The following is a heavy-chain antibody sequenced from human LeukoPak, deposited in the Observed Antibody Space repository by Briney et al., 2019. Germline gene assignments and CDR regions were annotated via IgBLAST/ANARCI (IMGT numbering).Heavy chain of an antibody. V-gene: IGHV4-39*07. CDR3: ARGDFYGSGSYGDY. CDR1: GGSISSSSYY. D-gene: IGHD3-10*01. J-gene: IGHJ4*02. Sequence: SETLSLTCTVSGGSISSSSYYWGWIRQPPGKGLEWIGNIYYSGSTNYNPSLKSRVTISVDTSKNQFSLKLSSVTAADTAVYYCARGDFYGSGSYGDYWGQGALVTVSS. CDR2: IYYSGST.